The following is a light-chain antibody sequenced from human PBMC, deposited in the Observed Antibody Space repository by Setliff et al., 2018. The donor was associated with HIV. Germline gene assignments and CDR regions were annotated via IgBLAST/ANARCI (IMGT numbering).Light chain of an antibody. CDR1: SSNIGANYE. J-gene: IGLJ1*01. CDR2: NTN. V-gene: IGLV1-40*01. Sequence: QSALTQPPSVSGAPGQRVTISCTGSSSNIGANYEVHWYQRLPGTAPKLLIYNTNNRPSGVPDRFSGSKSGTSASLAITGLQAEYEADYFCQSYDTGLSGYVFGTGTKVTVL. CDR3: QSYDTGLSGYV.